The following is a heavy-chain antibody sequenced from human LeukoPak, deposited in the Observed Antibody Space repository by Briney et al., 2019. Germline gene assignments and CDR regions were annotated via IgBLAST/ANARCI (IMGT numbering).Heavy chain of an antibody. Sequence: GGSLRLSCAASGFTFSSYSMNWVRQAPGKGLEWVSSISSSSSYIYYADSVKGRFTISRDNAKNSLYLQMNSLRAEDTAVYYCARDYYGSGRPSYFQHWGQGTLVTVSS. D-gene: IGHD3-10*01. J-gene: IGHJ1*01. CDR2: ISSSSSYI. CDR3: ARDYYGSGRPSYFQH. V-gene: IGHV3-21*04. CDR1: GFTFSSYS.